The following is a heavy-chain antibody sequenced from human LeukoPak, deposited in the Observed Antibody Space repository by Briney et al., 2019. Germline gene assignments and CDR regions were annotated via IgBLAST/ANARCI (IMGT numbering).Heavy chain of an antibody. CDR1: GGSISSGGYY. J-gene: IGHJ6*03. CDR2: IYHSGST. CDR3: ARGDDYYMDV. Sequence: SETLSLTCTVSGGSISSGGYYWSWIRQPPGKGLEWIGYIYHSGSTYYNPSLKSRVTISVDRSKNQFSLKLSSVTAADTAVYYCARGDDYYMDVWGKGTTVTVSS. V-gene: IGHV4-30-2*01.